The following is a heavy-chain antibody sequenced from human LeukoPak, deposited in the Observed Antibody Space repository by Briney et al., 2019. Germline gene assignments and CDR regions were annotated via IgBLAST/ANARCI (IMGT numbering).Heavy chain of an antibody. D-gene: IGHD3-10*01. V-gene: IGHV3-48*04. J-gene: IGHJ4*02. Sequence: GGSLRLSCAASGFTFSSYSMNWVRQAPGKGLEWVSYISSSSSTIYYADSVKGRFTISRDNAKNSVYLQMNSLRAEDTGIYYCAYYYGSGSSLWGQGTLVTVSS. CDR1: GFTFSSYS. CDR3: AYYYGSGSSL. CDR2: ISSSSSTI.